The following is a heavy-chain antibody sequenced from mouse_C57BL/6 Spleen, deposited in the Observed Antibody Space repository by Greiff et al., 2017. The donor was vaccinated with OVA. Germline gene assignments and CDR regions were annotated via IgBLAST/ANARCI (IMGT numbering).Heavy chain of an antibody. CDR1: GFTFSNYW. V-gene: IGHV6-3*01. Sequence: DVMLVESGGGLVQPGGSMKLSCVASGFTFSNYWMNWVRQSPEKGLEWVAQIRLKSDNYATHYAESVKGRFTISRDDSKSSVYLQMNNLRAEDTGIYYCTGEGGNYDDYFDYWGQGTTLTVSS. D-gene: IGHD2-1*01. CDR2: IRLKSDNYAT. CDR3: TGEGGNYDDYFDY. J-gene: IGHJ2*01.